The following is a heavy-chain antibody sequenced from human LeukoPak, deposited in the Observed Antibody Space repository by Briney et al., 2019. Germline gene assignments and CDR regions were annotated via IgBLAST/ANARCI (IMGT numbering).Heavy chain of an antibody. CDR3: ARGLTYDILTGYYPH. CDR2: IYSGGST. V-gene: IGHV3-53*01. CDR1: GFTVSSNY. J-gene: IGHJ4*02. D-gene: IGHD3-9*01. Sequence: GGSLRLSCAASGFTVSSNYMSWVRPAPGKGLEWVSVIYSGGSTYYADSVKGRFTISRDNSKNTLYLQMNSLRAEDTAVYYCARGLTYDILTGYYPHWGQGTLVTVSS.